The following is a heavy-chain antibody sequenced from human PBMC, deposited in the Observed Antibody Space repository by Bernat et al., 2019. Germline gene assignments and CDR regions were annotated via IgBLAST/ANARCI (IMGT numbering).Heavy chain of an antibody. CDR1: GYSISSGYY. D-gene: IGHD3-16*01. J-gene: IGHJ2*01. CDR2: IYHSGST. V-gene: IGHV4-38-2*01. CDR3: ARPVYVWGSYLSYFDL. Sequence: QVQLQASGPGLVKPSETLSLTCALSGYSISSGYYWGWIRQSPGKGLEWIGSIYHSGSTYYNPSLKSRVTISVDTSKNQFSLKLSSVTAADTAVYYCARPVYVWGSYLSYFDLWGRGTLVTVSS.